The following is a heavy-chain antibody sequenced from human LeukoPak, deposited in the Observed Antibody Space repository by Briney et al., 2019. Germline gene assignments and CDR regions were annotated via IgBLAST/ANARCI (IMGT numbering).Heavy chain of an antibody. CDR3: ARDYDFWSGYRVFDY. D-gene: IGHD3-3*01. CDR2: ISSSSSYI. V-gene: IGHV3-21*01. J-gene: IGHJ4*02. Sequence: ISSSSSYIYYADSVKGRFTISRDNAKNSLYLQMNSLRAEDTAVYYCARDYDFWSGYRVFDYWGQGTLVTVSS.